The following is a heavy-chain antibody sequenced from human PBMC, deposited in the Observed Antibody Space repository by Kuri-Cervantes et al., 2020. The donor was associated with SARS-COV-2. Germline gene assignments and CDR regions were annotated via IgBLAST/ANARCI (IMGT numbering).Heavy chain of an antibody. Sequence: ASVKVSCKASGYTFTSYYMHWVRQAPGQGLEWMGIINPSGGSTSYAQKFQGRVTMTRDTSTSTVYMELSSLRSEDTAVYYCARIFVPAAILTDGWYFDLWGRGTLVTVSS. CDR1: GYTFTSYY. CDR3: ARIFVPAAILTDGWYFDL. V-gene: IGHV1-46*01. D-gene: IGHD2-2*02. J-gene: IGHJ2*01. CDR2: INPSGGST.